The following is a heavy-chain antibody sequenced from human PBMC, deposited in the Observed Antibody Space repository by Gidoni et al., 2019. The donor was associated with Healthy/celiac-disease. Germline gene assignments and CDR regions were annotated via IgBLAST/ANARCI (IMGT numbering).Heavy chain of an antibody. Sequence: QLQLQESGPGLVKPSETLSLTCTVSGGSISSSSYYWGWIRQPPGKGLEWIGSIYYSGSTYYNPSLKSRVTISVDTSKNQFSLKLSSVTAADTAVYYCARGGEFGITGNWFDPWGQGTLVTVSS. CDR2: IYYSGST. D-gene: IGHD1-20*01. CDR3: ARGGEFGITGNWFDP. CDR1: GGSISSSSYY. V-gene: IGHV4-39*01. J-gene: IGHJ5*02.